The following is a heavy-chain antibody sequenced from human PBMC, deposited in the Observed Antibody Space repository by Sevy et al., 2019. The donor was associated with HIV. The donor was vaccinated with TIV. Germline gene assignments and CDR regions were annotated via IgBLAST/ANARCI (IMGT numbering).Heavy chain of an antibody. J-gene: IGHJ5*02. D-gene: IGHD4-17*01. CDR2: IAYDGTNK. CDR1: GFTFSSYA. Sequence: GGSLRLSCAASGFTFSSYAFHWVRQAPGKGLEWVSIIAYDGTNKYYADSVKGRFTVSRDNSKSTLYLQMNSLRTEETAVYYCARDQHDYAGNLRTGWFDPWGQGTLVTVSS. V-gene: IGHV3-30-3*01. CDR3: ARDQHDYAGNLRTGWFDP.